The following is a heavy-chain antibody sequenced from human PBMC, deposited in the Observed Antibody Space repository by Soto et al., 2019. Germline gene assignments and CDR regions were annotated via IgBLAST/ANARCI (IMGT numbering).Heavy chain of an antibody. V-gene: IGHV1-18*01. CDR3: ARVGGVGIRGYSGEVDFDY. Sequence: ASVKVSCKASGYRFTSYGISWVRQAPGQGLEWMGWISAYNGNTNYAQKLQGRVTMTTDTSTSTAYMELRSLRSDDTAVYYCARVGGVGIRGYSGEVDFDYWGQGTLVTVSS. CDR2: ISAYNGNT. J-gene: IGHJ4*02. D-gene: IGHD5-12*01. CDR1: GYRFTSYG.